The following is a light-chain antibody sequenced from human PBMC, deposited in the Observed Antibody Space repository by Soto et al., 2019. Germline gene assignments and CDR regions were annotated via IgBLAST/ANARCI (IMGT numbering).Light chain of an antibody. CDR1: QSVGSK. CDR2: EAS. V-gene: IGKV3D-15*01. J-gene: IGKJ1*01. CDR3: QQYGSSHTWT. Sequence: EIVMTQSPATLSVSPGDRSSLSCSASQSVGSKLASYHQKPGQAPRLLMYEASTRATGIPARFSGSGSGTEFTLTISSLKSEDFAVYYCQQYGSSHTWTFGHGTKVDIK.